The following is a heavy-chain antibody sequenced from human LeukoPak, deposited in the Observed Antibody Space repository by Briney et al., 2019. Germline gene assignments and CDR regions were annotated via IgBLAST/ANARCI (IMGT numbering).Heavy chain of an antibody. V-gene: IGHV3-21*01. Sequence: GGSLRLSCAASGFTFRDYSMNWVRPVPGKGLEWISSMSSRGTYIYYADAVKGRFTISRDNTQSSVFLQMNSLRVDDTAIYYCAREVSWGFSFDYWGQGTLVTVSS. CDR2: MSSRGTYI. J-gene: IGHJ4*02. CDR3: AREVSWGFSFDY. D-gene: IGHD3-10*01. CDR1: GFTFRDYS.